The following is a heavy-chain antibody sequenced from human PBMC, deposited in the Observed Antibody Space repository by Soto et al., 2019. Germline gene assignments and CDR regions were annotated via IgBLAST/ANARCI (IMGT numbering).Heavy chain of an antibody. Sequence: SEALSLTCTVSGGSISSGGYYWSWIRQHPGKGLEWIGYIYYSGSTYYNPSLKSRVTISVDTSKNQFSLKLSSVTAADTAVYYCARCAYGSAFDYWGQGTLVTVSS. CDR1: GGSISSGGYY. V-gene: IGHV4-31*03. CDR2: IYYSGST. CDR3: ARCAYGSAFDY. D-gene: IGHD3-10*01. J-gene: IGHJ4*02.